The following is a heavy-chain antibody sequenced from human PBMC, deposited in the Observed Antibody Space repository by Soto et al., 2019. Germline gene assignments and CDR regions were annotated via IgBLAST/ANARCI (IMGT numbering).Heavy chain of an antibody. Sequence: QVQLVESGGGLVKPGGSLRLSCAASGFTFSDYYMSWLRQAPGKGLEWVSYISSSGSTIYYADSVKGRFTISRDNAKNSLYVQMNSLRAEDTAVYYCAREGGCSSTSCPSGQYYMDVWGKGTKVTVSS. V-gene: IGHV3-11*01. J-gene: IGHJ6*03. CDR3: AREGGCSSTSCPSGQYYMDV. CDR1: GFTFSDYY. CDR2: ISSSGSTI. D-gene: IGHD2-2*01.